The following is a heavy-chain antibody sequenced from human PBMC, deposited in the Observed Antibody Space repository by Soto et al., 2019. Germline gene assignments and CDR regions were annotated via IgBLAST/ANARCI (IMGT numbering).Heavy chain of an antibody. Sequence: QVQLQQWGAGLLKPSETLSLTCAVYGGSFSGFYWSWIRQPPGKGLEWMGEINNSGSTNYNPTITSRITISADTSKNQFSLQLSSVTAADTAVYCGVSKLGSCTGGSCYWYFDLWGRGTLVTVSS. CDR1: GGSFSGFY. J-gene: IGHJ2*01. D-gene: IGHD2-15*01. CDR2: INNSGST. V-gene: IGHV4-34*01. CDR3: VSKLGSCTGGSCYWYFDL.